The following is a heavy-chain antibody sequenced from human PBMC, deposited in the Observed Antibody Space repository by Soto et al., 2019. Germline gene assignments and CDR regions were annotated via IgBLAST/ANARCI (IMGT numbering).Heavy chain of an antibody. J-gene: IGHJ5*02. Sequence: PSETLSLTCTVSGGSISSYYWSWIRQPPGNGLEWIGYIYYSVSTNYTPSLQSRVTISVDTSKTHFSLKMISVTAADTAVYYCARYGYSYALNWFDPWGQGTLVTVSS. D-gene: IGHD5-18*01. CDR2: IYYSVST. V-gene: IGHV4-59*01. CDR3: ARYGYSYALNWFDP. CDR1: GGSISSYY.